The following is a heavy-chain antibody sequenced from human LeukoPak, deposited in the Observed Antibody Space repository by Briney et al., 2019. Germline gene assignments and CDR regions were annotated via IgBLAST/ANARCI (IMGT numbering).Heavy chain of an antibody. D-gene: IGHD5-24*01. J-gene: IGHJ3*02. CDR3: ARTVEDAFDI. CDR1: GGSISSYY. V-gene: IGHV4-59*01. Sequence: SETPSLTCTVSGGSISSYYWSWIRQPPGKGLEWIGYIYYSGSTNYNPSLKSRVTISVDTSKNQFSLKLSSVTAADTAVYYCARTVEDAFDIWGQGTMVTVSS. CDR2: IYYSGST.